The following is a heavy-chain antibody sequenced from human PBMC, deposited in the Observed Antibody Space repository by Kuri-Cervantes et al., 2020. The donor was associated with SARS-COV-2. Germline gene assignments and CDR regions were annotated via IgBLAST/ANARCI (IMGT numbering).Heavy chain of an antibody. D-gene: IGHD2-2*01. CDR2: INHSGST. Sequence: SETLSLTCAVYGGSFSGYYWSWIRQPPGKGLEWIGEINHSGSTNYNPSLKSRVTISVDTSKNQFSLKLSSVTAADTAVYYCARDSDIVVVPAAAWDWFDPWGQGTLVTVSS. V-gene: IGHV4-34*01. CDR3: ARDSDIVVVPAAAWDWFDP. J-gene: IGHJ5*02. CDR1: GGSFSGYY.